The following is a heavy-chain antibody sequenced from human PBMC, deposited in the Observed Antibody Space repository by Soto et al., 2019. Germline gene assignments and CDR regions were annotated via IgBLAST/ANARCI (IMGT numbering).Heavy chain of an antibody. CDR3: ARLVTGEAAGTFWFDP. Sequence: PSETLSLTCTVSGGSIHGYYWTWSRQAPGKELEWIGYMYYTGDTNYNPSLKGRVSISIDKSKNLFSLNLTSVTAADTAIYYCARLVTGEAAGTFWFDPWGQGTQVTVSS. V-gene: IGHV4-59*01. J-gene: IGHJ5*02. CDR1: GGSIHGYY. D-gene: IGHD1-1*01. CDR2: MYYTGDT.